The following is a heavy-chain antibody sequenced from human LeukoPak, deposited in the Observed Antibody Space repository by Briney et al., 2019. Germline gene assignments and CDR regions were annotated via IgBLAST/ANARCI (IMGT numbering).Heavy chain of an antibody. CDR3: ARVRREQIRYYDILTHPSY. D-gene: IGHD3-9*01. V-gene: IGHV3-7*01. J-gene: IGHJ4*02. Sequence: PGGSLRLSCAASGFTFDESAMHWVRQAPGKGLEWVANIKQDGSEKYYVDSVKGRFTISRDNAKNSLYLQMNSLRAEDTAVYYCARVRREQIRYYDILTHPSYWGQGTLVTVSS. CDR2: IKQDGSEK. CDR1: GFTFDESA.